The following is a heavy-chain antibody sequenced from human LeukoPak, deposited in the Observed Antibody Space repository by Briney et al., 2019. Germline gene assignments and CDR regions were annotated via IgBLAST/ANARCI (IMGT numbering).Heavy chain of an antibody. CDR1: GSSISSYY. CDR2: IYYSGST. J-gene: IGHJ6*03. V-gene: IGHV4-59*01. CDR3: TRGPLYYMDV. Sequence: SETLSLTCTVSGSSISSYYWSWIRQPPGKGLEWIGYIYYSGSTNYNPSLKSRVTISVDTSKNQFSLKLSSVTAADTALYFCTRGPLYYMDVWGKGTTVTVSS.